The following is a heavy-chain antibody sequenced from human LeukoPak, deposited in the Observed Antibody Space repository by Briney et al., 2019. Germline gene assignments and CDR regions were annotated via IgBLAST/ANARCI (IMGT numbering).Heavy chain of an antibody. CDR2: VYYSGSA. CDR3: ARVIAARPSIPFGKKPARIDY. CDR1: GGSISSSGYY. V-gene: IGHV4-39*01. D-gene: IGHD6-6*01. Sequence: PSETLSLTCTVSGGSISSSGYYWGWQRQTPGRGVEWIGTVYYSGSAYYNPSLKTQVTISVDTSKNQFSLKLSSVTAADTAVYYCARVIAARPSIPFGKKPARIDYWGQGTLVTVSS. J-gene: IGHJ4*02.